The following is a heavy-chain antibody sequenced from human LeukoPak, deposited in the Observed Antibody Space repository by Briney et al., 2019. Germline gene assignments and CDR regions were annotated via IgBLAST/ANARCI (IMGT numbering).Heavy chain of an antibody. CDR1: GFTVSSNY. V-gene: IGHV3-53*01. D-gene: IGHD3-10*01. CDR2: IYSGGST. Sequence: QTGGSLRLSCAASGFTVSSNYMSWVRQAPGKGLEWVSVIYSGGSTYYADSVKGRFTISRDNSKNTLYLQMNSLRAENTAVYYCAKSFELLWFGELLFPFDYWGQGTLVTVSS. CDR3: AKSFELLWFGELLFPFDY. J-gene: IGHJ4*02.